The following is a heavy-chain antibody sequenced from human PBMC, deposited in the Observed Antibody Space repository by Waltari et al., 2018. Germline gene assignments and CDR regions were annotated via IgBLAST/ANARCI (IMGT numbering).Heavy chain of an antibody. Sequence: EVQLVESGGGLVQPGGSLRLSCAASGFTFSSYAMSWVSQAPGKGLEWVSAISGSGGSTYYADSVNGRFTISRDNSKNTLYLQMNSLRAEDTAVYYCAKDDSPYCGGDCYSDYWGQGTLVTVSS. V-gene: IGHV3-23*04. CDR2: ISGSGGST. J-gene: IGHJ4*02. CDR3: AKDDSPYCGGDCYSDY. CDR1: GFTFSSYA. D-gene: IGHD2-21*01.